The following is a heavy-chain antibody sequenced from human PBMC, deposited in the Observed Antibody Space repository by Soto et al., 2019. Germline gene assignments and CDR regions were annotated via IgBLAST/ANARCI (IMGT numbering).Heavy chain of an antibody. CDR2: ISSSSSYT. CDR3: AREARCYDSSGYYSLRPDAFDI. CDR1: GFTFSDYY. J-gene: IGHJ3*02. V-gene: IGHV3-11*06. D-gene: IGHD3-22*01. Sequence: PEGSLRLSCAASGFTFSDYYMSWIRQAPGKGLEWVSYISSSSSYTNYADSVKGRFTISRDNAKNSLYLQMNSLRAEDTAVYYCAREARCYDSSGYYSLRPDAFDIWSQGTMVTV.